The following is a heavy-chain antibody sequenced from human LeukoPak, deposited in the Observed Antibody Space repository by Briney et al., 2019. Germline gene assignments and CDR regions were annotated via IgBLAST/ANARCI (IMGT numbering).Heavy chain of an antibody. CDR3: AREGGGNSGASALDFGPYGMDV. J-gene: IGHJ6*02. CDR2: IYYSGST. Sequence: PSETLSLTCTVSGGSISSGDYYWSWIRQPPGKGLEWIGYIYYSGSTNYNPSLKSRVTISVDTSKNQFSLKLSSVTAADTAVYYCAREGGGNSGASALDFGPYGMDVWGQGTTVTVSS. D-gene: IGHD4-23*01. CDR1: GGSISSGDYY. V-gene: IGHV4-61*08.